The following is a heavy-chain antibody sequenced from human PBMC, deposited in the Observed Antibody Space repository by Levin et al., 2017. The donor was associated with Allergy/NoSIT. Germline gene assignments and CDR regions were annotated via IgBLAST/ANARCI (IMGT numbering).Heavy chain of an antibody. Sequence: GGSLRLSCAASGFTFSSYAMSWVRQAPGKGLEWVSAISGSGGSTYYADSVKGRFTISRDNSKNTLYLQMNSLRAEDTAVYYCAKGPKNIVVVVGTAGGDYWGQGTLVTVSS. D-gene: IGHD2-15*01. J-gene: IGHJ4*02. CDR3: AKGPKNIVVVVGTAGGDY. CDR1: GFTFSSYA. CDR2: ISGSGGST. V-gene: IGHV3-23*01.